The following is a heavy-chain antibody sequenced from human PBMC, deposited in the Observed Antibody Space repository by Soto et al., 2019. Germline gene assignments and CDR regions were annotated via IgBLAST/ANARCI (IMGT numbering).Heavy chain of an antibody. CDR2: ISPYTGNT. D-gene: IGHD3-16*01. V-gene: IGHV1-18*01. CDR1: GYIFVNYG. Sequence: QVQLVQSGDEVKKPGASVKVSCKASGYIFVNYGIAWVRQAPGQGLEWLGWISPYTGNTHSATKVQGRLTMTTATXXSTAHMDLGSLRSDDTAVYYCVMVDNYVTHTPQDVWGQGTTVTVSS. J-gene: IGHJ6*02. CDR3: VMVDNYVTHTPQDV.